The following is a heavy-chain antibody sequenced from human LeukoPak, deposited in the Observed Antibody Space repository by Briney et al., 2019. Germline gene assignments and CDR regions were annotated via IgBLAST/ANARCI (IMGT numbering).Heavy chain of an antibody. CDR2: INHSGGT. J-gene: IGHJ4*02. D-gene: IGHD7-27*01. V-gene: IGHV4-34*01. CDR1: GGSLTGYY. Sequence: SETLSLTCVYGGSLTGYYWNWIRQPPGKGLEWIGQINHSGGTNYNPSLKSRVTTSIDTSKNQFSLQLSSVTAADTAMYYCARAATGDLWGQGTLVTVSS. CDR3: ARAATGDL.